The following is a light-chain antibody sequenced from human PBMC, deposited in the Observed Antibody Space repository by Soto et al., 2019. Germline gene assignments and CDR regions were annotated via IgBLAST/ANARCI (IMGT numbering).Light chain of an antibody. CDR2: GNS. CDR1: TSNIGAGHG. CDR3: QSYDRSLTCVV. J-gene: IGLJ2*01. Sequence: QSVLTQPPSVSGAPGQRVTISCTGSTSNIGAGHGVHWYQHLPGTAPKLLMHGNSIRPSGVPDRFSGSKSGTSASLAITGLQAEDEADYYCQSYDRSLTCVVFGGGTKLTVL. V-gene: IGLV1-40*01.